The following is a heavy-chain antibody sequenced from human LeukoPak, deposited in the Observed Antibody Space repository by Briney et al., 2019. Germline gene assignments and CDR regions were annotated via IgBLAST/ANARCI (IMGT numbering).Heavy chain of an antibody. Sequence: GGSLRLPCAASGFTFSSYAMSWVRQAPGKGLAWVSAISDSGGSTQYADSVKGRFTISRDNSKNTLYLQMNSLRAEDTAVYYCAKGSSNWRDYYYFDYWGQGTLVTVSS. CDR2: ISDSGGST. J-gene: IGHJ4*02. V-gene: IGHV3-23*01. CDR1: GFTFSSYA. CDR3: AKGSSNWRDYYYFDY. D-gene: IGHD6-13*01.